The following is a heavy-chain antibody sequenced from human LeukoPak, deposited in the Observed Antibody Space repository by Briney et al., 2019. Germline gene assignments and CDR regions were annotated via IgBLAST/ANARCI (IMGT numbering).Heavy chain of an antibody. CDR1: GFTFSDYY. V-gene: IGHV3-11*04. Sequence: GGSLRLSCAASGFTFSDYYMSWIRQAPGRGLEWVSYISSSGSTIYYADSVKGRFTISRDNAKNSLYLQMNSLRAEDTAVYYCARGYNFWSGCLDAFDIWGQGTMVTVSS. CDR3: ARGYNFWSGCLDAFDI. D-gene: IGHD3-3*01. J-gene: IGHJ3*02. CDR2: ISSSGSTI.